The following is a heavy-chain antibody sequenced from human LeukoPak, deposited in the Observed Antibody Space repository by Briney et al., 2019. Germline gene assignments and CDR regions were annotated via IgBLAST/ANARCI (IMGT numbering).Heavy chain of an antibody. D-gene: IGHD6-6*01. Sequence: GGSLRLSCAASGFTFSSYWMSWVRQAPGKGLEWVGHIRSKANSYATGYAASVKGRFTISRDDSKNTAYLQMNSLKTEDTAVYYCTRYSDSSSVAFDIWGQGTMVTVSS. CDR3: TRYSDSSSVAFDI. V-gene: IGHV3-73*01. J-gene: IGHJ3*02. CDR2: IRSKANSYAT. CDR1: GFTFSSYW.